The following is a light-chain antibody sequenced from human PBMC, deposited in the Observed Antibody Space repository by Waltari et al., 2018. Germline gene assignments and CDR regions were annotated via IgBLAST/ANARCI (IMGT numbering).Light chain of an antibody. V-gene: IGLV3-25*03. CDR1: ALPKQY. Sequence: SYELTQPPSVSVSPGQPARITCSGSALPKQYAHWYQQKPGQSPVMVIYKDNERPSGIPERFSGSSSGTTVTLTISGVQAEDEANYYCQSADSSGTWVFGGGTNLTVL. J-gene: IGLJ3*02. CDR3: QSADSSGTWV. CDR2: KDN.